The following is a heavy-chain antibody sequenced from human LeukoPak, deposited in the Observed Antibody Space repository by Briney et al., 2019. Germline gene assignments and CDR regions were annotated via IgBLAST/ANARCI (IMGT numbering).Heavy chain of an antibody. CDR3: ARDGPGSYYFDY. J-gene: IGHJ4*02. CDR1: GGTFSSYA. V-gene: IGHV1-69*13. Sequence: ASVKVSCKASGGTFSSYAISWVRQAPGQRLEWMGGIIPIFGTANYAQKFQGRVTITADESTSTAYMELSSLRSEDTAVYYCARDGPGSYYFDYWGQGTLVTVSS. CDR2: IIPIFGTA. D-gene: IGHD1-26*01.